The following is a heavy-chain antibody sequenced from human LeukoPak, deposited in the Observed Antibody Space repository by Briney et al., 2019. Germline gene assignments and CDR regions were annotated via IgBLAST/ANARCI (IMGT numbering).Heavy chain of an antibody. J-gene: IGHJ4*02. CDR1: GFTFSSYS. V-gene: IGHV3-21*01. Sequence: GGSLRLSCEASGFTFSSYSMDWVRQAPGKGLEWVSSISSSSSYIYYAHSVKGRFTISRDNAKNSLYLQMNSLRAEDTAVYYCARDQGYYDILTAYSYFPPVVFDYWGQGTLVTVSS. CDR3: ARDQGYYDILTAYSYFPPVVFDY. CDR2: ISSSSSYI. D-gene: IGHD3-9*01.